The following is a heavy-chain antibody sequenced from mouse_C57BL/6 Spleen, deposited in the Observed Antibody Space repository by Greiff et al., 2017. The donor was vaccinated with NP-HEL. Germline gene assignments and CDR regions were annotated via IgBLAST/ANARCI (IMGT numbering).Heavy chain of an antibody. CDR2: IDPSDSYT. D-gene: IGHD3-2*02. Sequence: QVQLQQPGAELVKPGASVKLSCKASGYTFTSYWMQWVKQRPGQGVEWIGEIDPSDSYTNYNQKFKGKATLTVDTSSSTAYMQRSRLTSEDSAVYYCARTAQAMAYWGQGTLVTVSA. V-gene: IGHV1-50*01. CDR3: ARTAQAMAY. CDR1: GYTFTSYW. J-gene: IGHJ3*01.